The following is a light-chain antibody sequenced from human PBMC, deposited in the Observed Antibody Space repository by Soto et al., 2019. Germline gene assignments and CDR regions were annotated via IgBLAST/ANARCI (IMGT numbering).Light chain of an antibody. V-gene: IGKV1-5*01. CDR2: DAS. CDR1: QSISSW. CDR3: QQYNSYPWT. Sequence: DIQMTQYPSTLSASVGDRVTITCRASQSISSWLAWYQQKQGKAPKLLIYDASSLESGVPSRFSGSGSGTEFTLNISSMQPDDFAFYYCQQYNSYPWTFGQGTKVEIK. J-gene: IGKJ1*01.